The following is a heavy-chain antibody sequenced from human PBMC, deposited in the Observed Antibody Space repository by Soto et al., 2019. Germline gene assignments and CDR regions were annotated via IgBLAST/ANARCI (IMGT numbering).Heavy chain of an antibody. CDR1: GFTFSSYW. D-gene: IGHD3-10*01. J-gene: IGHJ4*02. Sequence: EVQLVESGGGLVQPGGSLRLSCAASGFTFSSYWMHWVRQAPGKGLVWVSRINSDGSSTSYADSVKGRFTISRDNAKNTLYLQMNSLRAEDTAVYYCAREVREKMVRGAEYCFDYWGQGTLVTVSS. V-gene: IGHV3-74*01. CDR2: INSDGSST. CDR3: AREVREKMVRGAEYCFDY.